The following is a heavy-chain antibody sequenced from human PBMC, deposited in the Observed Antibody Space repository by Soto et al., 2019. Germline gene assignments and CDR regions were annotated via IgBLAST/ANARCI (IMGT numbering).Heavy chain of an antibody. V-gene: IGHV1-18*01. CDR3: ARGRYGDY. D-gene: IGHD1-1*01. CDR2: ISAHNGNT. CDR1: GYAFTTYG. J-gene: IGHJ4*02. Sequence: QVHLVQSGAEVKKPGASVKVSCKGSGYAFTTYGITWVRQAPGQGLEWMGWISAHNGNTNYAQKLPGRVTVTRDTSTSTAYMERRSLRSDDTAVYYCARGRYGDYWGQGALVTVSS.